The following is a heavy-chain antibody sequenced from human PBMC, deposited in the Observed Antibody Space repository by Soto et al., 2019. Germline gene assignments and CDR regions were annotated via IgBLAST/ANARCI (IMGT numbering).Heavy chain of an antibody. D-gene: IGHD3-9*01. V-gene: IGHV3-23*01. Sequence: GGSLRLSCAASGFTFSSYAMSWVRQAPGKGLEWVSAISGSGGSTYYADSVKGRFTISRDNSKNTLYLQMNSLRAEDTAVYYCANGGGEYYDILTGYFDYWGKGTLVTVSS. CDR3: ANGGGEYYDILTGYFDY. CDR2: ISGSGGST. CDR1: GFTFSSYA. J-gene: IGHJ4*02.